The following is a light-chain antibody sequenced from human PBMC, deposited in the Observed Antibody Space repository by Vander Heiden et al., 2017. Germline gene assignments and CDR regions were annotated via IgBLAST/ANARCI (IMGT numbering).Light chain of an antibody. CDR2: KAS. CDR1: LSINTY. Sequence: DMQIILSPSTLSASVGHRVTVTCRASLSINTYLAWYQQKPGKAPILLIYKASILESGVPSRFSGSGSGTEFTLTISSLQPDDFATYYCQQYNSFTWTFGQGTKVEIK. CDR3: QQYNSFTWT. V-gene: IGKV1-5*03. J-gene: IGKJ1*01.